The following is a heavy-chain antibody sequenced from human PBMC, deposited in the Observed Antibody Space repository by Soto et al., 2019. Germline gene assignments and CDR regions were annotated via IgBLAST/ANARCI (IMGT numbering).Heavy chain of an antibody. Sequence: GASVKVSCKASGGTFSSYAISWVRQAPGQGLEWMGGIIPIFGTANYAQKFQGRVTITADKSTSTAYMELSSLRSEDTAVYYCAREVPQFALCMYVWGQGTTVTVSS. CDR3: AREVPQFALCMYV. V-gene: IGHV1-69*06. CDR1: GGTFSSYA. CDR2: IIPIFGTA. D-gene: IGHD3-10*01. J-gene: IGHJ6*02.